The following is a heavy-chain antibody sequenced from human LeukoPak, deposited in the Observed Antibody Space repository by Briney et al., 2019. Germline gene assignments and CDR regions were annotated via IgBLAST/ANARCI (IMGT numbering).Heavy chain of an antibody. CDR2: ISGSGGST. J-gene: IGHJ4*02. Sequence: GGSLRLSCAASGFTFSSYGMSWVRQAPGKGLEWVSAISGSGGSTYYADSVKGRFTISRDNSKNTLYLQMNSLRAEDTAVYYCAKDRDYYDSSGYPVYYFDYWGQGTLVTVSS. D-gene: IGHD3-22*01. CDR3: AKDRDYYDSSGYPVYYFDY. V-gene: IGHV3-23*01. CDR1: GFTFSSYG.